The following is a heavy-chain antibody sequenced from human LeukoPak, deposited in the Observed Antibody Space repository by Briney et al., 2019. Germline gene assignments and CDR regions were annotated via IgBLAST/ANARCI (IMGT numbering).Heavy chain of an antibody. V-gene: IGHV3-21*01. Sequence: GGSLRLSCAASGFTFSTYSMNWARQAPGKGLEWVSSIDSTSNYIYYADSVKGRFTISRDNAKNSLYLQMDSLRAEDTAVYFCARGGTADPFDFWGQGTLVTVSS. CDR2: IDSTSNYI. J-gene: IGHJ5*01. D-gene: IGHD3-16*01. CDR1: GFTFSTYS. CDR3: ARGGTADPFDF.